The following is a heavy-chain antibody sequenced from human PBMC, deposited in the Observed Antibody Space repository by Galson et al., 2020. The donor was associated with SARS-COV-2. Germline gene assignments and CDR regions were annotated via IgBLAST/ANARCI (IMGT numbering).Heavy chain of an antibody. V-gene: IGHV4-31*03. Sequence: ETSETLSLTCTVSGGSISSGDYYWTWIRQHPGKGLEWIGYIYHSGSTYYNPSLKSRVTISVDTSKNQFSLKLSYVTAADTAVYYCARQNIPYYYGMDVWGQGTTVTVSS. CDR1: GGSISSGDYY. J-gene: IGHJ6*02. CDR2: IYHSGST. CDR3: ARQNIPYYYGMDV.